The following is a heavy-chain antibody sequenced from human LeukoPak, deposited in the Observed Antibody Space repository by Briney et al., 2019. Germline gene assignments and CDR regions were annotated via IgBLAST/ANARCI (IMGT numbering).Heavy chain of an antibody. Sequence: GGSLRLSCAASGFTFSSYSMNWVRQAPGKGLEWVSVIYSGGSTYYADSVKGRFTISRDNSKNTLYLQMNSLRAEDTAVYYCAKCSGRVPPGPFDIWGQGTMVTVSS. D-gene: IGHD3-10*02. V-gene: IGHV3-53*01. CDR1: GFTFSSYS. CDR3: AKCSGRVPPGPFDI. CDR2: IYSGGST. J-gene: IGHJ3*02.